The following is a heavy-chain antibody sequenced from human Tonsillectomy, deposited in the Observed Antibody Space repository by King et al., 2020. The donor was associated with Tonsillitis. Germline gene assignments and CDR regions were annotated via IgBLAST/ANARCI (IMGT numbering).Heavy chain of an antibody. CDR3: TRDGDYSGYDSFDS. J-gene: IGHJ4*02. Sequence: VQLVESGGGLVQPGRSLRLSCTASGFTFGDYAMSWVRQAPGKGLEWVGFIRSKAYGGTTEYAASVKGRFTISRDDYKSIAYLQMNSLKTEDTAVYYCTRDGDYSGYDSFDSWGQGTLVTVSS. D-gene: IGHD5-12*01. CDR1: GFTFGDYA. CDR2: IRSKAYGGTT. V-gene: IGHV3-49*04.